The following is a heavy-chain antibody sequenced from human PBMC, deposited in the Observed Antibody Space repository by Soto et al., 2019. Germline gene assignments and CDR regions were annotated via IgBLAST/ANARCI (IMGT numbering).Heavy chain of an antibody. D-gene: IGHD2-15*01. CDR2: VIPNLGVT. J-gene: IGHJ4*02. CDR3: ARDKGYCSDTSCPDFDY. Sequence: ASVKGAWKAAGGSLSSYTGSWVRHAPGQGLEWMGRVIPNLGVTNYAKKFQGRFTIVVDTSTSTAYMELNSLRYEDTAVYYCARDKGYCSDTSCPDFDYWGQGTLVTVSS. V-gene: IGHV1-69*04. CDR1: GGSLSSYT.